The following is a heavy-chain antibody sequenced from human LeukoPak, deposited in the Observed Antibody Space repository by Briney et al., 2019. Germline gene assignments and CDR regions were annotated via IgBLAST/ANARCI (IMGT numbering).Heavy chain of an antibody. Sequence: PSETLSLTCTVSGASISSTSYYWGWIRQPPGKGLEWIGSTYYRGTTYYNPSLKSRVTISVDTSKSQFSLQLSSVTAADTAVYYCARDWNRYAYWGQGTLVTVSS. CDR1: GASISSTSYY. CDR3: ARDWNRYAY. V-gene: IGHV4-39*07. D-gene: IGHD1-1*01. CDR2: TYYRGTT. J-gene: IGHJ4*02.